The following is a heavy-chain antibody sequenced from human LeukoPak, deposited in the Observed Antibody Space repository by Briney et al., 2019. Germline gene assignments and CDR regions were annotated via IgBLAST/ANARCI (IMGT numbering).Heavy chain of an antibody. J-gene: IGHJ3*02. CDR1: GFTFSTYS. CDR3: ARESSGWYAADRTRDDAFDI. CDR2: IDSDGINT. Sequence: GGSLRLSCAASGFTFSTYSMNWVRQAPGKGLVWVSHIDSDGINTDYADSVKGRFTISRDNSKNTLYLQMNSLRAEDTAVYYCARESSGWYAADRTRDDAFDIWSQGTMVTVSS. V-gene: IGHV3-74*01. D-gene: IGHD6-19*01.